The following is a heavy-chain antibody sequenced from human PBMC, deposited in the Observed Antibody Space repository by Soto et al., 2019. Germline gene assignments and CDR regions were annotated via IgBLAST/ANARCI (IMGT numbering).Heavy chain of an antibody. CDR2: IYYSGST. J-gene: IGHJ4*02. CDR3: ARGDYYDSSGPFFDY. CDR1: GGSISSGGYY. V-gene: IGHV4-31*03. Sequence: SETLSLTCTVSGGSISSGGYYWSWIRQHPGKGLEWIGYIYYSGSTYYNPSLKSRVTISVDTSKNQFSLKLSSVTAADTAVYYCARGDYYDSSGPFFDYWGQGPLVTVSS. D-gene: IGHD3-22*01.